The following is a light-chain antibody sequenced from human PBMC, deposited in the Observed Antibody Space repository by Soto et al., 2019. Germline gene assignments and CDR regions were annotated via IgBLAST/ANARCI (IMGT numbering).Light chain of an antibody. CDR2: KAS. CDR1: QSIKNW. V-gene: IGKV1-5*03. Sequence: DIQMTQSPSTLSASVGDSVTITCRASQSIKNWLAWYQQKPGEAPKLLIYKASTLESGVPSRFSGSGSGTEFTLTISCLQPDDVATYHCQQYNSYSQFTFGPGKKVDIK. J-gene: IGKJ3*01. CDR3: QQYNSYSQFT.